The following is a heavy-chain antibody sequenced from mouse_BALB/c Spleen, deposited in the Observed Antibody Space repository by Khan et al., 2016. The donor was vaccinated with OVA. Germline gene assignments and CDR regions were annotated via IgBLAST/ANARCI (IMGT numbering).Heavy chain of an antibody. Sequence: PRLVPPSPLLSITRTASAFSLTSYGLHWLRQSPGKGLEWLGVIWSGGSTDYNAAFISRLSISKDNSKSQVFFKMNSLQANDTAIYYCARNYDYDEGLAYWGQGTLVTVSA. D-gene: IGHD2-4*01. CDR3: ARNYDYDEGLAY. CDR2: IWSGGST. J-gene: IGHJ3*01. CDR1: AFSLTSYG. V-gene: IGHV2-2*02.